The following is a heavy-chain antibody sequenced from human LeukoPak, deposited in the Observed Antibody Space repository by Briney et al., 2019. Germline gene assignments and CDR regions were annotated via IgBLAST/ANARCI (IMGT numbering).Heavy chain of an antibody. CDR3: AKSGGIVVVAAAGMGNDAFDI. D-gene: IGHD2-2*01. J-gene: IGHJ3*02. V-gene: IGHV3-23*01. Sequence: GGSLRLSCAASGFTFSSYAMSWVRQAPGKGLEWVSDISGSGGSTYYADSVKGRFTISRDNSKNTLYLQMNSLRAEDTAVYYCAKSGGIVVVAAAGMGNDAFDIWGQGTMVTVSS. CDR1: GFTFSSYA. CDR2: ISGSGGST.